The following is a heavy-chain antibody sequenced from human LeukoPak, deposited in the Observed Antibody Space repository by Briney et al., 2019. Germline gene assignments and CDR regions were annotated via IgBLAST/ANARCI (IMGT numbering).Heavy chain of an antibody. CDR2: IYYSGST. CDR3: ARVTSRLGWFDP. Sequence: PSETLSLTCTVSGGSISSYYWSWIRQPPGKGLEWFGNIYYSGSTYYKPSLKSRVTISVDTSKNQFSLKLRSVTAADTAVYYCARVTSRLGWFDPWGQGTLVTVSS. D-gene: IGHD1-14*01. CDR1: GGSISSYY. V-gene: IGHV4-59*08. J-gene: IGHJ5*02.